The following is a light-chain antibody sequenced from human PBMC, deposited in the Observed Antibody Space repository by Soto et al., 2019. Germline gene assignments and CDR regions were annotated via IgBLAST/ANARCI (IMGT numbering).Light chain of an antibody. CDR1: SSDVGGYNY. V-gene: IGLV2-14*01. Sequence: QSALTQPASVSGSPGQSITISCTGTSSDVGGYNYVSWYQHHPGKAPKLMIYEVINRPSGVSNRFSGSKSGNTASLTISGLQTEDEADYYCTSYTNSTTPVLFGGRTKLTVL. CDR2: EVI. CDR3: TSYTNSTTPVL. J-gene: IGLJ2*01.